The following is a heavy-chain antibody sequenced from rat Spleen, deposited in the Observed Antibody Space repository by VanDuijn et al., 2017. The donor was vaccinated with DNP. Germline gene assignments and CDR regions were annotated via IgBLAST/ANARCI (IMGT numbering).Heavy chain of an antibody. J-gene: IGHJ3*01. CDR3: TREGTALFAY. V-gene: IGHV2S8*01. Sequence: QVQLRESGPGLVQPSRTLSLTCTVSGFSLTNYGVNWVRQPPGKVLEWIAAISTGGSTYYNSALKSRLSISRDTSKNQVFLKMNSLQTEDTAFYFCTREGTALFAYWGQGTLVTVSS. CDR2: ISTGGST. CDR1: GFSLTNYG. D-gene: IGHD1-11*01.